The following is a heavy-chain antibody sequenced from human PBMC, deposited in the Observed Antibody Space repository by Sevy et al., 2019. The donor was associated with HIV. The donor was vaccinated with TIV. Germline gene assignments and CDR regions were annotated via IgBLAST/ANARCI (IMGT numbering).Heavy chain of an antibody. CDR1: GCSISSYY. V-gene: IGHV4-59*01. CDR3: ARVGADGSGYYGDWFDP. CDR2: IYYSGST. J-gene: IGHJ5*02. Sequence: SETLSLTCTVSGCSISSYYWSWIRQPPGKGLEWIGYIYYSGSTNYNPSLKSRVTISVDTSKNQFSLKLSSVTAADTAVYYCARVGADGSGYYGDWFDPWGQGTLVTVSS. D-gene: IGHD3-22*01.